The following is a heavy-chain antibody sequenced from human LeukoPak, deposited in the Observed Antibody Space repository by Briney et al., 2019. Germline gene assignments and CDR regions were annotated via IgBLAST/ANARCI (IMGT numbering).Heavy chain of an antibody. Sequence: GGSLRLSCAASGFTLSSYAMSWVRQGPGKGLEWVSAISVSGNTYHADSVKGRFTISRDSSKNTLYLQMNSLRAGDAAVYYCARQIFRGVNPFGYWGQGTLVTVSS. CDR2: ISVSGNT. CDR3: ARQIFRGVNPFGY. CDR1: GFTLSSYA. J-gene: IGHJ4*02. D-gene: IGHD3-10*01. V-gene: IGHV3-23*01.